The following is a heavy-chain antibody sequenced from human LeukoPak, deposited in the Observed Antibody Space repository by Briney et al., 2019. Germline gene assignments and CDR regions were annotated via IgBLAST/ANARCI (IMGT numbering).Heavy chain of an antibody. CDR1: GFTFSTFA. J-gene: IGHJ4*02. V-gene: IGHV3-21*06. D-gene: IGHD3-10*01. Sequence: GGSLRLSCAASGFTFSTFAMHWVRLSPGKGLEWVSSITGSGPYMLYADSVKHRFTISGDNTKNLLYLEMNSLRAEDTAMYFCVRDVGAVRGEVYFDYWGQGTLVTVSS. CDR2: ITGSGPYM. CDR3: VRDVGAVRGEVYFDY.